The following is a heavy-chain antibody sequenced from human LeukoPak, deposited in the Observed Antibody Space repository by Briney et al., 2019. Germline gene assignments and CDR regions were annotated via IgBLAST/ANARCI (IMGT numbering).Heavy chain of an antibody. V-gene: IGHV3-30-3*01. CDR3: AKDLAYELGATDPATPHANNWFDP. J-gene: IGHJ5*02. CDR2: ISYDGSNK. Sequence: GGSLRLSCAASGFTFSSYAMHWVRQAPGKGLEWVVVISYDGSNKYYADSVKGRFTISRDNSKNTLYLQMNSLRAEDTAVYYCAKDLAYELGATDPATPHANNWFDPWGQGTLVTVSS. CDR1: GFTFSSYA. D-gene: IGHD1-26*01.